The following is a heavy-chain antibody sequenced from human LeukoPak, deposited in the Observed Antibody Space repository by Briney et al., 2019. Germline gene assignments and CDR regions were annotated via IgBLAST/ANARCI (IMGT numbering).Heavy chain of an antibody. CDR1: GFTVSSNY. CDR2: IYSGGNT. CDR3: ARLVATTGRLYFDY. V-gene: IGHV3-53*01. D-gene: IGHD1-1*01. Sequence: TGGSLRLSCAASGFTVSSNYMSWVRQAPGKGLEYVSVIYSGGNTYYAGSVKGRFTISRDNSKNTVYLQMNSLRAEDTAVFYCARLVATTGRLYFDYWGQGTLVTVSS. J-gene: IGHJ4*02.